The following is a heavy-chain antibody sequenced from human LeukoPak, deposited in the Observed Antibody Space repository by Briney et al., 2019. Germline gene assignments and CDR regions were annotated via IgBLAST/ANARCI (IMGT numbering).Heavy chain of an antibody. CDR2: IYHIGST. CDR3: ARYRAFDI. CDR1: GTSITNIEDY. V-gene: IGHV4-39*07. Sequence: PSETLSLTCTVSGTSITNIEDYWGWIRQSPGKGLEWIGTIYHIGSTYYNPSLKSRATLSVDASKNQFSLKLSSVTAADTAVYYCARYRAFDIWGRGTLVTVSS. J-gene: IGHJ3*02.